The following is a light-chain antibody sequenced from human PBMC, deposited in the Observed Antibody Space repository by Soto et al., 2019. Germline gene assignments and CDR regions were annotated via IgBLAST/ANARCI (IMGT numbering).Light chain of an antibody. V-gene: IGLV2-14*01. Sequence: QSALTQPASVSGSPGQSITISCTGTSSDVGDYNYVSWYQQHPGKASKLMIYDVSNRPSGVSNRFSGSKSGNTASLTISGLQAEDEADYYCSSYTSSSTLYVFGTGTKLTVL. J-gene: IGLJ1*01. CDR3: SSYTSSSTLYV. CDR2: DVS. CDR1: SSDVGDYNY.